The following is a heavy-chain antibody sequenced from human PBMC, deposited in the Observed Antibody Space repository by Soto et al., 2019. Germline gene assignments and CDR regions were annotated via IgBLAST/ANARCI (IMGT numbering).Heavy chain of an antibody. D-gene: IGHD1-1*01. CDR2: ISAYNGNT. V-gene: IGHV1-18*01. Sequence: QGQLVQSGVEVKKPGASVKVSCKASGYTFTDYGISWVRQAPGQGLEWMGWISAYNGNTNYAQNLQARVTMTTDTSTSTAYMELRSLRSDDTSVYYCARDRSTHDYWGQGTLIAVSS. J-gene: IGHJ4*02. CDR1: GYTFTDYG. CDR3: ARDRSTHDY.